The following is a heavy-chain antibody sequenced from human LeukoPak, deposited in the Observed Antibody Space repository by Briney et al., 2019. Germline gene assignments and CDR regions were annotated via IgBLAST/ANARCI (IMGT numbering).Heavy chain of an antibody. Sequence: SETLSLTCTVSGDSINSLDLWSWVRQPPGKGLEWIGEMYLSGTTHSNPSIKSRVTISIDKSKNQFFLNLSSVTAADTAVYYCAGLVGRYSSGLYYYYFDYWGQGTLVTVSS. V-gene: IGHV4-4*02. J-gene: IGHJ4*02. D-gene: IGHD3-22*01. CDR1: GDSINSLDL. CDR3: AGLVGRYSSGLYYYYFDY. CDR2: MYLSGTT.